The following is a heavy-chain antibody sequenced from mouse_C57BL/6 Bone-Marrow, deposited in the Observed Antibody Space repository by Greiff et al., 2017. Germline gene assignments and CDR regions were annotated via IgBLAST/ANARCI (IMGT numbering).Heavy chain of an antibody. CDR1: GYAFTNYL. CDR3: ARGGFITTVVLYYYAMDY. CDR2: INPGSGGT. D-gene: IGHD1-1*01. Sequence: QVQLQQSGAELVRPGTSVKVSCKASGYAFTNYLIEWVKQRPGQGLEWIGVINPGSGGTNYNEKFKGKATLTADKSSSTAYMQLSSLTSEDSAVYFCARGGFITTVVLYYYAMDYWGQGTSVTVSS. V-gene: IGHV1-54*01. J-gene: IGHJ4*01.